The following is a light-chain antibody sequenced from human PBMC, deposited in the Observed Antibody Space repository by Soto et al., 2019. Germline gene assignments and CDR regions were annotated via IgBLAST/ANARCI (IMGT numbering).Light chain of an antibody. CDR1: QSLSRSY. CDR3: HQYDDWPRT. Sequence: DIVLTQSPGTLSLSPGERATLSCTASQSLSRSYLAWYQQKPGQAPRLLIYGASTRATGIPDRFSGSGSGTEFTLAIRSLQSEDFAVYYCHQYDDWPRTFVQGTRVEIK. J-gene: IGKJ1*01. V-gene: IGKV3-15*01. CDR2: GAS.